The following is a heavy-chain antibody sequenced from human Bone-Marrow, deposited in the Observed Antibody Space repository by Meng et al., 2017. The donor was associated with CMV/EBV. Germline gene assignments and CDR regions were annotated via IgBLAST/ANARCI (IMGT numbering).Heavy chain of an antibody. CDR1: GGSISSSSYY. V-gene: IGHV4-39*07. CDR2: IYYSGST. D-gene: IGHD4-23*01. Sequence: PMQESGPGLVKPSETLSLTCTVSGGSISSSSYYWGWIRQPPGKGLEWIGSIYYSGSTYYNPSLKSRVTISVDTSKNQFSLKLSSVTAADTAVYYCARDNSPRFDYWGQGTLVTVSS. CDR3: ARDNSPRFDY. J-gene: IGHJ4*02.